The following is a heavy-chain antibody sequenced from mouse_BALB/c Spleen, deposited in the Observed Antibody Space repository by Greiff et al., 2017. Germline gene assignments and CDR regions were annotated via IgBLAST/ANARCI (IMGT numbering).Heavy chain of an antibody. Sequence: EVKVVESGGGLVQPGGSRKLSCAASGFTFSSFGMHWVRQAPEKGLEWVAYISSGSSTIYYADTVKGRFTISRDNPKNTLFLQMTSLRSEDTAMYYCARRTGTDYAMDYWGQGTSVTVSS. CDR2: ISSGSSTI. J-gene: IGHJ4*01. D-gene: IGHD4-1*01. CDR3: ARRTGTDYAMDY. CDR1: GFTFSSFG. V-gene: IGHV5-17*02.